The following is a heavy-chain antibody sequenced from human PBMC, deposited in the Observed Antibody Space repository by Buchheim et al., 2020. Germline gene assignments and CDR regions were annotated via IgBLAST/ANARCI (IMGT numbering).Heavy chain of an antibody. CDR3: ARDGSIAARRGWFDP. CDR2: IWYYGSNK. D-gene: IGHD6-6*01. J-gene: IGHJ5*02. CDR1: GFTFSSYG. Sequence: QVQLVESGGGVVQPGRSLRLSCAASGFTFSSYGMHWVRQAPGKGLEWVAVIWYYGSNKYYADSVKGRFTISRDNSNNTMYLQMNSLRAEDTAVYYCARDGSIAARRGWFDPWGQGTL. V-gene: IGHV3-33*01.